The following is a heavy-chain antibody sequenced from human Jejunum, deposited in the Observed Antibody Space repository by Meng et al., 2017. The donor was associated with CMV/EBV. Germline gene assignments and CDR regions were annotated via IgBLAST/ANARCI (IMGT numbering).Heavy chain of an antibody. J-gene: IGHJ4*01. Sequence: ASEFRVSRNNMTWVRQAPGKGLEWVSSISSSGNYMYYADSVKGRFTISRDSAKDSLYLQMNSLRVEDTAVYYCAREISMVRGGAEWGHGTLVTVSS. CDR3: AREISMVRGGAE. CDR2: ISSSGNYM. D-gene: IGHD3-10*01. V-gene: IGHV3-21*01. CDR1: EFRVSRNN.